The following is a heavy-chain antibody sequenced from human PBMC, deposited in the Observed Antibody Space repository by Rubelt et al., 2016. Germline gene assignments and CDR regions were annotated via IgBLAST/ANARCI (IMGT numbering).Heavy chain of an antibody. Sequence: QVQLQESGPGLVKPSETLSLTCSVSDYSISTDYYWGWIRQPPGKGLEWIGEINHSGSTNYNPSLKSRSTISVDTSKNQFSLKLSSVSAADTAVYYCARGIAVAANWFDPWGQGTLVTVSS. CDR3: ARGIAVAANWFDP. J-gene: IGHJ5*02. CDR2: INHSGST. D-gene: IGHD6-19*01. V-gene: IGHV4-38-2*02. CDR1: DYSISTDYY.